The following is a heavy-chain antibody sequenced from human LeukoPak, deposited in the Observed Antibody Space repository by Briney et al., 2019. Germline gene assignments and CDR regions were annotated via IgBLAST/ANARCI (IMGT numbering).Heavy chain of an antibody. Sequence: ASVKVSCKASGYTFTSYAMHWVRQAPGQGLEWMGIINPNGGSTNYAQKFQGRVTVTRDMSTSTVYMELSSLRSEDTAVYYCARGAVIVPAAMTIYYYYYYMDVWGKGTTVTVSS. D-gene: IGHD2-2*01. CDR2: INPNGGST. CDR1: GYTFTSYA. CDR3: ARGAVIVPAAMTIYYYYYYMDV. V-gene: IGHV1-46*01. J-gene: IGHJ6*03.